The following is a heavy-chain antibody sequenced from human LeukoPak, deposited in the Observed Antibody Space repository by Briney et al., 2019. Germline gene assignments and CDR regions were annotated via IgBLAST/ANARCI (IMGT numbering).Heavy chain of an antibody. CDR1: GFTFSSYA. J-gene: IGHJ4*02. CDR3: ARDANWGSPLSYFDY. Sequence: GGSLRLSCAASGFTFSSYAMHWVRQAPGKGLEYVSAISSNGGSTYYANSVKGRFTISRDNSKNTLYLQMGSLRAEDMAVYYCARDANWGSPLSYFDYWGQGTLVTVSS. V-gene: IGHV3-64*01. D-gene: IGHD7-27*01. CDR2: ISSNGGST.